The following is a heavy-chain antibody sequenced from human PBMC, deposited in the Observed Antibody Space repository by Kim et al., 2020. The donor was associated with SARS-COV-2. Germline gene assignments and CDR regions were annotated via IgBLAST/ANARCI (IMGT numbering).Heavy chain of an antibody. Sequence: GGSLRLSCAASGFTFSSYGMHWVRQAPGKGLEWVAVIWYDGSNKYYADSVKGRFTISRDNSKNTLYLQMNSLRAEDTAVYYCARGLIQLWTPSYYYYYGMDVWGQGTTVTVSS. CDR2: IWYDGSNK. CDR3: ARGLIQLWTPSYYYYYGMDV. V-gene: IGHV3-33*01. D-gene: IGHD5-18*01. CDR1: GFTFSSYG. J-gene: IGHJ6*02.